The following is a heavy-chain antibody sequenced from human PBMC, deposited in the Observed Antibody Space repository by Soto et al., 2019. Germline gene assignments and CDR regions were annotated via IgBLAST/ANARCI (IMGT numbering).Heavy chain of an antibody. Sequence: SETLSLTCTVSGGSISSYYWSWIRQPPGKGLEWIGYIYYSGSTNYNPSLKSRVTISINTSKNQFSLKLSSVTAADTAVYYCASEPRDYYDSSGYHPYWGQGTLVTVSS. J-gene: IGHJ4*02. CDR3: ASEPRDYYDSSGYHPY. CDR2: IYYSGST. V-gene: IGHV4-59*01. D-gene: IGHD3-22*01. CDR1: GGSISSYY.